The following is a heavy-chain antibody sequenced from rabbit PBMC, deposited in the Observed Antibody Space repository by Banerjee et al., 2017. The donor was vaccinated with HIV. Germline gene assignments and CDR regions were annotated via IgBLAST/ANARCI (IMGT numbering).Heavy chain of an antibody. J-gene: IGHJ4*01. Sequence: QEQLVESGGGLVQPEGSLTLTCTASGFSFSNSYYMCWVRQAPGKGLEWIGCIDTGSGSAYYANWAKGRFTISKTSSTPVTLQMTSLTAADTSTYFCARSYRGYNWAFNLWGPGTLVTVS. V-gene: IGHV1S45*01. CDR3: ARSYRGYNWAFNL. CDR2: IDTGSGSA. D-gene: IGHD1-1*01. CDR1: GFSFSNSYY.